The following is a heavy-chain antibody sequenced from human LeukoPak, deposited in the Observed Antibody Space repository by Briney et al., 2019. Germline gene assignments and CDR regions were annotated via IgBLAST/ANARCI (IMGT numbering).Heavy chain of an antibody. V-gene: IGHV3-23*01. CDR2: ISGSGGST. J-gene: IGHJ3*02. CDR3: AKAISFGVVILDAFDI. CDR1: GFTFSSYA. D-gene: IGHD3-3*01. Sequence: GGSLRLSCAASGFTFSSYAMSWVRQAPGKGLEWVSAISGSGGSTYYADSVKGRFTISRDNSKNTLYLQMNSLRAEDTAVYYCAKAISFGVVILDAFDIWGQGTMVTVSS.